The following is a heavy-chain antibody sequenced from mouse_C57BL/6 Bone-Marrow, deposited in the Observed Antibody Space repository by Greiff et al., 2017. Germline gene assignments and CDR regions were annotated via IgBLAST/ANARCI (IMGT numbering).Heavy chain of an antibody. CDR2: ISDGGSYT. Sequence: EVKLVESGGGLVKPGGSLNLSCAASGFTFSSYAMSWVRQTPEKRLEWVATISDGGSYTYYPDNVKGRFTISRDNAKNNLYLQMSHLKSEDTAMYYCARGWDYYAMDYWGQGTSVTVSS. D-gene: IGHD4-1*01. CDR3: ARGWDYYAMDY. V-gene: IGHV5-4*03. CDR1: GFTFSSYA. J-gene: IGHJ4*01.